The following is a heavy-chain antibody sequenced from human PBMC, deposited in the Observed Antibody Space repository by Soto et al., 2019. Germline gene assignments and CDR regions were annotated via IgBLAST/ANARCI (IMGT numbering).Heavy chain of an antibody. J-gene: IGHJ4*02. V-gene: IGHV2-5*02. CDR1: GFSLSTSGVG. D-gene: IGHD6-13*01. CDR2: IYWDDDK. CDR3: AHSIAPRIFDY. Sequence: QITLKESGPTLVKPTQTLTLTCTFSGFSLSTSGVGVGWIRQPPGKALEWLALIYWDDDKRYSPSLKSRLTITKDTSKTQVVLTLTDMDPVDTATYYCAHSIAPRIFDYWGQGTLVTVSS.